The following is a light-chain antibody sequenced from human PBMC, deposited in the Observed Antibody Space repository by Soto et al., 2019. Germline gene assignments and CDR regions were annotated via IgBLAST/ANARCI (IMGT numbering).Light chain of an antibody. V-gene: IGKV1-39*01. J-gene: IGKJ1*01. CDR1: QPVSTF. CDR2: SAS. CDR3: QHNITPWA. Sequence: DIQLTQSPSSLSASIGDEVTITCRASQPVSTFLNWYQQKPGKAPRLLIHSASSLQSGVPSRFSGSVSGTVFTLAISGLQSDDFAIYYCQHNITPWAFGQGTKVEIK.